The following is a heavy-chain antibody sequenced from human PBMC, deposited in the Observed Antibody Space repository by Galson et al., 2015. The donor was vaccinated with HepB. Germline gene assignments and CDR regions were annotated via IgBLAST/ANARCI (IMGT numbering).Heavy chain of an antibody. V-gene: IGHV3-53*01. CDR1: GFTVSSNY. D-gene: IGHD2-8*01. J-gene: IGHJ4*02. CDR3: ARGYCTSGVCWPYFDS. Sequence: SLRLSCAASGFTVSSNYMSWVRQAPGKGLEWVSVIYSGGSTYYADSVKGRFTISRDNSKNTLNLQMNSLRAEDKAVYYCARGYCTSGVCWPYFDSWGQGTLVTVSS. CDR2: IYSGGST.